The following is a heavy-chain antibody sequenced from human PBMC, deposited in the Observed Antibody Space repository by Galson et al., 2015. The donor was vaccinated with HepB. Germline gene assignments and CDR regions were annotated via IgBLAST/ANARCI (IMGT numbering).Heavy chain of an antibody. J-gene: IGHJ4*02. D-gene: IGHD3-10*01. CDR1: GFTFSSYA. CDR2: TSGSGGST. CDR3: AKGYGSGSYYRPLDY. Sequence: SLRLSCAASGFTFSSYAMTWVRQAPGKGLEWVSGTSGSGGSTYYADSVKGRFTISRDNSKNTLDLQMNSLRAEDTAVYYCAKGYGSGSYYRPLDYWGQETLVIVS. V-gene: IGHV3-23*01.